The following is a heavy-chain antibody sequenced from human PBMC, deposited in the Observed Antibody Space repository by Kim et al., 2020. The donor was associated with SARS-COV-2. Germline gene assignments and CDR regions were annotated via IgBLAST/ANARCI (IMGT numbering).Heavy chain of an antibody. CDR1: GFLFSDYG. Sequence: GSLRLSCEASGFLFSDYGMDWVRQAPGKGLEWVAVISYDGSSIYYGDSVKGRFTVSRDNSKNTLFLQMNSLRREDTAVYYCTKEGDDGGLDLWGQGTQVSVSS. J-gene: IGHJ5*02. CDR2: ISYDGSSI. CDR3: TKEGDDGGLDL. D-gene: IGHD2-15*01. V-gene: IGHV3-30*18.